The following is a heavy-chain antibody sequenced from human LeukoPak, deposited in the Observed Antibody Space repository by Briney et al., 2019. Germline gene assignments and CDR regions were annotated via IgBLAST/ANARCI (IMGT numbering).Heavy chain of an antibody. CDR3: ARDQVGAGDVLDF. CDR2: IYGSGST. D-gene: IGHD1-26*01. CDR1: GDSISTYY. Sequence: SETLSLTCTVSGDSISTYYWSWIRQPAGKGLEWIGRIYGSGSTNYNPSLKSRVTMSVDTSKNQFSLKLTSMTAADTAVYYCARDQVGAGDVLDFWGQGTLVTVSS. J-gene: IGHJ4*02. V-gene: IGHV4-4*07.